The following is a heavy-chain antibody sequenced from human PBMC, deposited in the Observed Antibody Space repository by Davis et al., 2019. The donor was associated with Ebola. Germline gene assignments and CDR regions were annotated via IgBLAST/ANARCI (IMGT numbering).Heavy chain of an antibody. D-gene: IGHD1-20*01. CDR1: ENTFTSYW. J-gene: IGHJ3*01. V-gene: IGHV5-51*01. CDR3: ASLRRTITGMDDGFDL. Sequence: GESLKISCKDSENTFTSYWIAWVRQVPGKGLEWMGIIYTGDSDTRYSPSFRGQVTISADNSTRTAYLQWGSLKASDTAMYYCASLRRTITGMDDGFDLWGQGTMVTVSS. CDR2: IYTGDSDT.